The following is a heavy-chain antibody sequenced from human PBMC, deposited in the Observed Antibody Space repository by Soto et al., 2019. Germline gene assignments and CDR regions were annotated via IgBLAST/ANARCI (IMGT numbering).Heavy chain of an antibody. Sequence: QVQLQESGPGLVKPSQTLSLTCTVSGGSISSGGYYWSWIRQHPGKGLEWIGFIYYSGSTYYNPSLKRRVTISVDTSKNQFSLKLSSVTAADTAVYYCAREGDGSGSYYDNWFDPWGQGTLVTVSS. V-gene: IGHV4-31*03. D-gene: IGHD3-10*01. CDR2: IYYSGST. J-gene: IGHJ5*02. CDR1: GGSISSGGYY. CDR3: AREGDGSGSYYDNWFDP.